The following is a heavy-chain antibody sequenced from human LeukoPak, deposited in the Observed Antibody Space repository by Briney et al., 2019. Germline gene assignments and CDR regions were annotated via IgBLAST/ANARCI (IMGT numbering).Heavy chain of an antibody. Sequence: GGSLRLSCAASGFTVSSNYMSWVRQAPGKGLEWVSVIYSGGNTYYADSVKGRFTISRDNSKNTLYLQMNSLRAEDTAVYYCAREVSVGTYNWFDPWGQGTLVTVSS. CDR2: IYSGGNT. V-gene: IGHV3-53*01. CDR1: GFTVSSNY. J-gene: IGHJ5*02. D-gene: IGHD1-26*01. CDR3: AREVSVGTYNWFDP.